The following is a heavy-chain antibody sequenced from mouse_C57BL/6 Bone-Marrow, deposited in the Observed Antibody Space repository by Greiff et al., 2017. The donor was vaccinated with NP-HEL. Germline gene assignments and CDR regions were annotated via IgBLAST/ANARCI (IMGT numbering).Heavy chain of an antibody. J-gene: IGHJ2*01. Sequence: QVQLQQSGAELARPGASVKLSCKASGYTFTSYGISWVKQRTGQGLEWIGEIYPRSGNTYYNEKFKGKATLTADKSSSTAYMELRSLTSEDSEVYFCARNYYGSSFDYWGQGTTLTVSS. CDR1: GYTFTSYG. CDR2: IYPRSGNT. D-gene: IGHD1-1*01. V-gene: IGHV1-81*01. CDR3: ARNYYGSSFDY.